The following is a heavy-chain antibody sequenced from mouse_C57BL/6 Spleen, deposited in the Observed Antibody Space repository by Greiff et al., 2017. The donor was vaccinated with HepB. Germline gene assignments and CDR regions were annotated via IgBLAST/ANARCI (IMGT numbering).Heavy chain of an antibody. CDR1: GYTFTDYY. V-gene: IGHV1-26*01. D-gene: IGHD1-2*01. Sequence: EVQLQQSGPELVKPGASVKISCKASGYTFTDYYMNWVKQSHGKSLEWIGDINPNNGGTSYNQKFKGKATLTVDKSSSTAYMELRSLTSEDSAVYYCARTALLPFDYWGQGTTLTVSS. J-gene: IGHJ2*01. CDR2: INPNNGGT. CDR3: ARTALLPFDY.